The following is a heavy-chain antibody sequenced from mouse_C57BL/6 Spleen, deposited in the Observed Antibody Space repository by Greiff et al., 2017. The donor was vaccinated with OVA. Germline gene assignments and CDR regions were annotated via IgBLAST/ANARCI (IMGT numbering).Heavy chain of an antibody. J-gene: IGHJ3*01. CDR1: GYTFTSYW. D-gene: IGHD2-4*01. CDR3: AIKGFYYDYYGFAY. Sequence: QVQLQQPGAELVMPGASVKLSCKASGYTFTSYWMHWVKQRPGQGLEWIGEIDPSDSYTNYNQKFKGKSTLTVDKSSSTAYMQLSSLTSEDSAVYYCAIKGFYYDYYGFAYWGQGTLVTVSA. V-gene: IGHV1-69*01. CDR2: IDPSDSYT.